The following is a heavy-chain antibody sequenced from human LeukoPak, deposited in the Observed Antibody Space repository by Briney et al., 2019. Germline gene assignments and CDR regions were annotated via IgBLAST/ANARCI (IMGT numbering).Heavy chain of an antibody. D-gene: IGHD6-19*01. J-gene: IGHJ5*02. CDR3: ARDPSSGWYLKGWFDP. Sequence: PGGSLRLSCAASGFTFSSYSMNWVRQAPGKGLEWVSSISSSSNYIYYADSVKGRFTISRDNAKNSLYLQMNSLRAEDTAVYYCARDPSSGWYLKGWFDPWGEGTLVTVSS. CDR2: ISSSSNYI. CDR1: GFTFSSYS. V-gene: IGHV3-21*01.